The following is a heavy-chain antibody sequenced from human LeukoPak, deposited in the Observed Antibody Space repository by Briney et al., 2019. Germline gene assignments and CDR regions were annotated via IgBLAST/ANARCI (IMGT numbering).Heavy chain of an antibody. V-gene: IGHV4-61*02. J-gene: IGHJ4*02. CDR2: IYTRGST. D-gene: IGHD3-22*01. Sequence: SETLSHTSAVPGGSPTSGSYYWSWIRQPAGKGLEWIGRIYTRGSTNYNPSLKSRVNISIDTSENHFSLKLSSVTAEDTAVYYCARVTTGGYYNYWGQGTLVTVSS. CDR1: GGSPTSGSYY. CDR3: ARVTTGGYYNY.